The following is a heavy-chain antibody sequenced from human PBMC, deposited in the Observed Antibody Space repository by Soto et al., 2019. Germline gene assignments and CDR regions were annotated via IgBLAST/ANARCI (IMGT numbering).Heavy chain of an antibody. CDR1: GGSFSGYY. D-gene: IGHD3-10*01. V-gene: IGHV4-34*01. CDR2: INHSGST. J-gene: IGHJ5*02. CDR3: ARGENYGSGSPSREYWFDP. Sequence: SETLSLTCAVCGGSFSGYYWSWIRQPPGKGLEWIGEINHSGSTNYNPSLKSRVTISVDTSKNQFSLKLSSVTAADTAVYYCARGENYGSGSPSREYWFDPWGQGTLVTVSS.